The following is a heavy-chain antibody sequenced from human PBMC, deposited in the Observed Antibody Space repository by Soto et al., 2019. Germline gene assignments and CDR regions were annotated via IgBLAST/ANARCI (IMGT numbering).Heavy chain of an antibody. J-gene: IGHJ5*02. V-gene: IGHV1-2*04. Sequence: QVQLIQSGAEARKPGASVKVSCKASGYTFIGYYIHWIRQAPGQGLEWMGHINPQTGAPTYAQKFKGSVTMTRDTTIRTAYIELKPLEPVDTAVYYCAKARGVSSACLIPWFGPWGQGTLVSVSS. D-gene: IGHD3-10*01. CDR2: INPQTGAP. CDR1: GYTFIGYY. CDR3: AKARGVSSACLIPWFGP.